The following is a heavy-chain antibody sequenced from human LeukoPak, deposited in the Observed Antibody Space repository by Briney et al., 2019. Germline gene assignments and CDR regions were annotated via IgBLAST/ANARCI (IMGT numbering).Heavy chain of an antibody. CDR3: AKSRQYQLLGWFDH. CDR2: IYYSGST. Sequence: KTWETLSLTCTVSGGSISSSSYYWGWIRQPPGKGLEWIGSIYYSGSTYYNPSLKSRVTISVDTSKNQYSLKLSSETAADKAVYYCAKSRQYQLLGWFDHWGQGTLVTVSS. J-gene: IGHJ5*02. D-gene: IGHD2-2*01. CDR1: GGSISSSSYY. V-gene: IGHV4-39*01.